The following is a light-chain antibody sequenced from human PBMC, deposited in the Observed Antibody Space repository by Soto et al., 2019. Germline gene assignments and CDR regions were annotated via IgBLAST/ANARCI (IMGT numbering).Light chain of an antibody. CDR3: QQYSNWPPWT. V-gene: IGKV3-15*01. CDR2: GAS. CDR1: ESVRSN. Sequence: EIVMTQSPATLSVSPGERATLSCRASESVRSNLAWYQHKPGQAPRLLIFGASTRATGIPARFSGSGSGTEFTLTISSLQSEDFAVYYCQQYSNWPPWTFGQGTNVEIK. J-gene: IGKJ1*01.